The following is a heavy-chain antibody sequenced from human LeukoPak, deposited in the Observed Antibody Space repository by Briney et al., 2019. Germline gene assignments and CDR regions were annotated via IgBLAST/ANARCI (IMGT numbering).Heavy chain of an antibody. CDR2: IYYSGST. V-gene: IGHV4-30-4*08. D-gene: IGHD3-16*02. Sequence: SQALSLTCTVSGGSISSGDYYWSWIRQPPGTGLEWIGYIYYSGSTYYSPSLKSRDTISVDTSKNQFSLKLSSVTAADTAVYYCARVVADLSTYFDYWGQGTLVTVSS. J-gene: IGHJ4*02. CDR1: GGSISSGDYY. CDR3: ARVVADLSTYFDY.